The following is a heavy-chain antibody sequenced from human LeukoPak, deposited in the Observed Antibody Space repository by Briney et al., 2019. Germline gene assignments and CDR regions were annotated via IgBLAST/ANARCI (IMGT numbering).Heavy chain of an antibody. CDR2: ISGSGGST. CDR1: GFTFISYA. CDR3: AELGITMIGGV. J-gene: IGHJ6*04. Sequence: GGSLRLSCAASGFTFISYAMSWVRQAPVKGLEWVSIISGSGGSTYYADSVKGRFTISRDNAKNSLYLQINSLRAEDTAVYYCAELGITMIGGVWGKGTTVTISS. D-gene: IGHD3-10*02. V-gene: IGHV3-23*01.